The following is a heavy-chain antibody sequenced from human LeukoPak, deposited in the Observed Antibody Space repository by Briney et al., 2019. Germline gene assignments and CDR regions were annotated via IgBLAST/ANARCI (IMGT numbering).Heavy chain of an antibody. CDR1: GDSISGRTYY. V-gene: IGHV4-61*02. CDR2: IYTDGRT. J-gene: IGHJ3*02. D-gene: IGHD3-3*01. CDR3: ARVNDFWSGCHAFDI. Sequence: KPSETLSLTCTVSGDSISGRTYYWSWIRQPAGKGLEWIGRIYTDGRTNYNPSLKSRVTISADTSKNQFSLELTSVTAADTAVYYCARVNDFWSGCHAFDIWGRGTMVTVSS.